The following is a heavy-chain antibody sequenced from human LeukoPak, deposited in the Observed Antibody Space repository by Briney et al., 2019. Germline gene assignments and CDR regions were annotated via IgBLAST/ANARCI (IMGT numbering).Heavy chain of an antibody. CDR3: ARGGDDILTGYPLGDY. D-gene: IGHD3-9*01. V-gene: IGHV3-48*03. CDR1: GFTFSSYE. CDR2: ISSSGSTI. Sequence: GGALRLSCAASGFTFSSYEMNWVRQAPGKGVEWVSYISSSGSTIYYAASVKGRFTISRANDKNSLYLQMNSLRAEDTAVYYCARGGDDILTGYPLGDYWGQGTLVTVSS. J-gene: IGHJ4*02.